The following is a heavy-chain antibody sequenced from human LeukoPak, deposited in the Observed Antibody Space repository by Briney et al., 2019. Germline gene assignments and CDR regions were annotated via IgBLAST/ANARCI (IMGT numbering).Heavy chain of an antibody. D-gene: IGHD2-2*01. CDR3: ARGRRVPAAMGNWFDP. CDR2: INQDGSEK. CDR1: GFTFSSYW. Sequence: QTGGSLRLSCTASGFTFSSYWMSWVRQAPGKGLEWVANINQDGSEKYYVDSAKGRFTISRDNAKNSLHVQMNSLRAEDTAVYYCARGRRVPAAMGNWFDPWGQGTLVTVSS. V-gene: IGHV3-7*01. J-gene: IGHJ5*02.